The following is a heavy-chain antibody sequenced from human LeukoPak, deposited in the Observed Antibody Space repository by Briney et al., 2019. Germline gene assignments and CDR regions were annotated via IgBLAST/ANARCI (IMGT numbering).Heavy chain of an antibody. D-gene: IGHD3-10*01. V-gene: IGHV3-48*02. CDR2: ISSSSGI. CDR3: ARGGGARPDY. Sequence: GGSLRLSCTASGFTFSSYGMNWVRQAPGKGLKWVSYISSSSGINYADSVKGRFTISRDNAKNSLFLQMNSLRDEDTAVYYCARGGGARPDYWGQGTLVTVSS. J-gene: IGHJ4*02. CDR1: GFTFSSYG.